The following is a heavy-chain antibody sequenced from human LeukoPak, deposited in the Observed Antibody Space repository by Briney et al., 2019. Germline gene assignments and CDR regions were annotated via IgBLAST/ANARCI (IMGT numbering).Heavy chain of an antibody. CDR2: IYYSGST. J-gene: IGHJ4*02. Sequence: SETLSLTCTVSGGSISSGDYYWSWIRQPPGKGLEWIGYIYYSGSTYYNPSLKSRVTISVDTSKNQFSLKLSSVTAADAAVYYCARGPGVNSGNLDYWGQGTLVTVSS. D-gene: IGHD3-10*01. V-gene: IGHV4-30-4*01. CDR3: ARGPGVNSGNLDY. CDR1: GGSISSGDYY.